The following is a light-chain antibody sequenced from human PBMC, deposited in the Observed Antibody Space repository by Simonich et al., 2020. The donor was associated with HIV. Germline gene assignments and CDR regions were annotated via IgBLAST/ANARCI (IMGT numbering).Light chain of an antibody. Sequence: DIQMTQSPSSLSASVGDRVTITCRASQNIRSLLAWYQQKPGKAPKLLIYQASSLESGVPSRFSGSGSGTEFTLTIRSLQPDDFATYYCQQYNSYSYTFGQGTKLEIK. CDR2: QAS. V-gene: IGKV1-5*03. CDR1: QNIRSL. J-gene: IGKJ2*01. CDR3: QQYNSYSYT.